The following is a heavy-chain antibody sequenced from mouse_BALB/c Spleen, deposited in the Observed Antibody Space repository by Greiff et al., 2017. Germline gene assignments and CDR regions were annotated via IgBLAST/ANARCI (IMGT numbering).Heavy chain of an antibody. Sequence: QVQLQQSGAELVRPGSSVKISCKASGYSFSSYCMNWVKQRPGQGLEWIGQIYPGDGATNYNGKFTGIATLTANKSSSTAYMQLSSLTSEASAVYFCARLERSWFDYWGQGTLVTVSA. CDR1: GYSFSSYC. V-gene: IGHV1-80*01. J-gene: IGHJ3*01. CDR3: ARLERSWFDY. CDR2: IYPGDGAT.